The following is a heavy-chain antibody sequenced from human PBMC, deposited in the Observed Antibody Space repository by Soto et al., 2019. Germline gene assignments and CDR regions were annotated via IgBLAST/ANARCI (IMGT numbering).Heavy chain of an antibody. D-gene: IGHD6-19*01. CDR2: ISSSSSYT. CDR1: GFTFSSYC. Sequence: GGSLRLSCAASGFTFSSYCMSWIRQAPGKGLEWVSYISSSSSYTNYADSVKGRFTISRDNAKNSLYLQMNSLRAEDTAVYYCARERTVAGNDYWGQGTLVTVSS. J-gene: IGHJ4*02. V-gene: IGHV3-11*05. CDR3: ARERTVAGNDY.